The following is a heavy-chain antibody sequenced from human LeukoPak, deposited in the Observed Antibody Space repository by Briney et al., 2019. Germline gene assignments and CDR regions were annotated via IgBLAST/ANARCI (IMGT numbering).Heavy chain of an antibody. CDR1: GGSISTYF. CDR2: IYASGKT. Sequence: TSQTLSLTCAVSGGSISTYFWSWIRQPAGKGLEWIGRIYASGKTNYNPSLKSRVTMSVDTPKNQFSLKMSSVTAADTAVYYCARDLGYYDSSGYSDYWGQGTLVTVSS. CDR3: ARDLGYYDSSGYSDY. V-gene: IGHV4-4*07. J-gene: IGHJ4*02. D-gene: IGHD3-22*01.